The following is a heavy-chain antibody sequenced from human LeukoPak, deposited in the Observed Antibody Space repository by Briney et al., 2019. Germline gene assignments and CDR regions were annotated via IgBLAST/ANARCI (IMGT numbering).Heavy chain of an antibody. CDR1: GFTFSSYA. J-gene: IGHJ4*02. CDR3: ARELERRFFGY. D-gene: IGHD1-1*01. Sequence: GRSLRLSCAASGFTFSSYAMHWVRQAPGKGLEWVAVISYDGSNKYYADSVKGRFTISRDNSKNTLYLQMNGLRAEDTAVYYCARELERRFFGYWGQGTLVTVSS. V-gene: IGHV3-30-3*01. CDR2: ISYDGSNK.